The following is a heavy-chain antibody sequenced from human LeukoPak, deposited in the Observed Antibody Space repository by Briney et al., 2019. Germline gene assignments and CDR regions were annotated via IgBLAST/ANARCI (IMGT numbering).Heavy chain of an antibody. J-gene: IGHJ3*02. D-gene: IGHD4-17*01. CDR3: ARDLVTVTKGCDI. V-gene: IGHV4-59*11. CDR2: ISYIGST. CDR1: DDSFSSHY. Sequence: RSETLSLTCAVSDDSFSSHYWTWIRQPPGKGLEWLGYISYIGSTKYNPSLKGRVTISIDTSRNQFSLRLSSVTAADTAVYYCARDLVTVTKGCDIWGQGTMVSVSS.